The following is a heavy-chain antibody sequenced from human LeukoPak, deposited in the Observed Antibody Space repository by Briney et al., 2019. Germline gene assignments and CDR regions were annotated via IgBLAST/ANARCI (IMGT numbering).Heavy chain of an antibody. D-gene: IGHD2/OR15-2a*01. CDR2: IKEDGSEK. V-gene: IGHV3-7*03. J-gene: IGHJ4*02. CDR1: GFSFSGYW. CDR3: ARRGSTDY. Sequence: PGGSLRLSCAASGFSFSGYWMTWVRQAPGKGLEWVANIKEDGSEKYYADFVKGRFTISRDNAKNSLDLQMNSLRAEDTAVYYCARRGSTDYWGQETLVTVSS.